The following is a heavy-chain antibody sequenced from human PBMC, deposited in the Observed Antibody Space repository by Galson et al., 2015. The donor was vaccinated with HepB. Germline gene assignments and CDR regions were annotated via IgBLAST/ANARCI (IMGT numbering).Heavy chain of an antibody. CDR1: GFTFSNYA. Sequence: SLRLSCAGPGFTFSNYAILWVRQAPGKGLEWVAVISYDGSKKYYADSVKGRFSISRDHSKTTLYLQLNSLRTEDTAVYYCARDRTHTGYYYDTSGYYYRGRGAFDIWGQGTMVTVSS. D-gene: IGHD3-22*01. CDR2: ISYDGSKK. V-gene: IGHV3-30*04. J-gene: IGHJ3*02. CDR3: ARDRTHTGYYYDTSGYYYRGRGAFDI.